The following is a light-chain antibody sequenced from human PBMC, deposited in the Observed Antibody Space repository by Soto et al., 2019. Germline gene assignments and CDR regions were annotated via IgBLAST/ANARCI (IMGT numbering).Light chain of an antibody. CDR3: QQYGSSSPWT. Sequence: DIQMTQSPSTLSASVGDRVTITCRASQSVGSWLAWYQQKPGKAPKLLIYKASSLESGVPSRFSGSGSGTEFSLTISSLQPDDFAIYHCQQYGSSSPWTFGQGTKVEIE. J-gene: IGKJ1*01. V-gene: IGKV1-5*03. CDR2: KAS. CDR1: QSVGSW.